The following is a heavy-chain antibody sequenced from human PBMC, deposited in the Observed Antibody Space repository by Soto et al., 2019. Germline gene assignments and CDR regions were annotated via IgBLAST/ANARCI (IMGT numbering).Heavy chain of an antibody. V-gene: IGHV1-8*01. J-gene: IGHJ5*02. CDR3: ARGRGTVTTFCWFDP. D-gene: IGHD4-17*01. Sequence: ASVNVSCKASGYTFTSYDINWVRQATGQGLEWMGWMNPNSGNTGYAQKFQGRVTMTRSTSISTAYMELSSLRSEDTAVYYCARGRGTVTTFCWFDPWGQGTLVTVSS. CDR2: MNPNSGNT. CDR1: GYTFTSYD.